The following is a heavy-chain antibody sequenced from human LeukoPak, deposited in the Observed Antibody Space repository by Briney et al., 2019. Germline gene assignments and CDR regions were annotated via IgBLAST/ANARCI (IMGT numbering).Heavy chain of an antibody. J-gene: IGHJ4*02. V-gene: IGHV3-7*01. CDR1: GFTFSNAW. CDR2: IKQVGSEV. Sequence: QSGGSLRLSCAASGFTFSNAWMSWVRQAPGKGLEWVAKIKQVGSEVYYVDFVKGRFTISRDNARNSLYLQMNSLRGEDTAVYYCARVTTGSFPPQYYSDFWGQGTLVTVSS. D-gene: IGHD1-26*01. CDR3: ARVTTGSFPPQYYSDF.